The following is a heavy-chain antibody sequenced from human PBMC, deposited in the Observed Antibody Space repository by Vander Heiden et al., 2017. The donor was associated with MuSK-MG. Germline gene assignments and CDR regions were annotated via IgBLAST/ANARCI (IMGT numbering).Heavy chain of an antibody. CDR3: VGGDLDY. CDR2: IFGAGDT. CDR1: GFTVSNNY. Sequence: EVQLVASGGGLIQPGGYLRLSGAASGFTVSNNYMTWVRQAPGKGLEWVSTIFGAGDTFYADSAKGRFTISRDNSENTLHLQMDSLRNDDTAVYYCVGGDLDYWGQGTLVTVSS. J-gene: IGHJ4*02. V-gene: IGHV3-53*01.